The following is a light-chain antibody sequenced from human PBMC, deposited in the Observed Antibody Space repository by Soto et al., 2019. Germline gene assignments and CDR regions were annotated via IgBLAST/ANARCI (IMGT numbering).Light chain of an antibody. Sequence: EIVLTQSPATLSLSPGERATLSCRASQSVSSYLAWYQQKPGQAPRLLIYDASNRATGIPARFSGSGSGTDFTLNISSLEPEDFAVYYCHQRSNWMYTFGQGTKLEIK. CDR1: QSVSSY. V-gene: IGKV3-11*01. CDR3: HQRSNWMYT. J-gene: IGKJ2*01. CDR2: DAS.